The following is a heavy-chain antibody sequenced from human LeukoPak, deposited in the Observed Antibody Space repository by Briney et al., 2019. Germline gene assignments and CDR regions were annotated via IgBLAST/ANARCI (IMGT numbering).Heavy chain of an antibody. CDR3: ARGTTLAAAGTPFDY. D-gene: IGHD6-13*01. CDR1: GFTFDDYG. V-gene: IGHV3-20*04. Sequence: GGSLRLSCAASGFTFDDYGMSWVRQAPGKGLEWVSAINWNGGSTGYADSVKGRSTISRDNAKNSLYLQMNSLRAEDTALYYCARGTTLAAAGTPFDYWGQGTLVTVSS. J-gene: IGHJ4*02. CDR2: INWNGGST.